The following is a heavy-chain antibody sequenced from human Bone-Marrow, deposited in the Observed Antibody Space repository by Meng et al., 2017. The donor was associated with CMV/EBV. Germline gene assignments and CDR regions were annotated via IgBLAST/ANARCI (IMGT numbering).Heavy chain of an antibody. CDR2: INHSGST. Sequence: SETLSLTCAVYGGSFSGYYWSWIRQPPGKGLEWIGEINHSGSTNYNSSLKSRVTISVDTSKNQFSLKLSSVTAADTAGYYCASRLVGATSRVFDYWGQGTLVTVSS. J-gene: IGHJ4*02. CDR1: GGSFSGYY. V-gene: IGHV4-34*01. CDR3: ASRLVGATSRVFDY. D-gene: IGHD1-26*01.